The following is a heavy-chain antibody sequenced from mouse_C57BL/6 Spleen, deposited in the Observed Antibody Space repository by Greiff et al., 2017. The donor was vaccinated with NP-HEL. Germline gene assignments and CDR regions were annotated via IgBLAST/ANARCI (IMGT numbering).Heavy chain of an antibody. Sequence: QVHLQQPGPDLVKPGASVNLSCKASGYTFTSYWMHWVKQRPGQGLEWIGNINPSNGGTNYNEKFKSKATLPVDKASSTAYMQLSSMTSEDSAVYYCARSYRYAMDYWGQGTSVTVSS. V-gene: IGHV1-53*01. CDR3: ARSYRYAMDY. D-gene: IGHD1-1*01. J-gene: IGHJ4*01. CDR2: INPSNGGT. CDR1: GYTFTSYW.